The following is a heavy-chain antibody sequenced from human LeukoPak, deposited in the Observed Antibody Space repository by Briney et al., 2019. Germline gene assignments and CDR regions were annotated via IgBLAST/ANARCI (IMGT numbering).Heavy chain of an antibody. D-gene: IGHD1-26*01. V-gene: IGHV4-59*08. CDR1: GGSISSYY. CDR2: IYYSGST. Sequence: TSETLSLTCTVSGGSISSYYWSWIRQPPGKGLEWIGYIYYSGSTNYNPSLKSRVTISVDTSKNQFSLKLSSVTAADTAVYYCARHWDSYFDYWGQGTLVTVSS. CDR3: ARHWDSYFDY. J-gene: IGHJ4*02.